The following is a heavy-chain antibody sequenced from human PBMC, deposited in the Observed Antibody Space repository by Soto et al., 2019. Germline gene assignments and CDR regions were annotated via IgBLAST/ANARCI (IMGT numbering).Heavy chain of an antibody. Sequence: QVRLVQSGAEVKEPGDSVRVSCEASGYTCTAYHIHWVRQAPGQGLEWMGCINPMFGDTGYAQDFQGRVSMTSDMSISAVYMEWSRLTADDTAIYYCARNMDYYYGRGSGNGHGVWGQGTTVTVFS. CDR3: ARNMDYYYGRGSGNGHGV. CDR2: INPMFGDT. CDR1: GYTCTAYH. V-gene: IGHV1-2*02. J-gene: IGHJ6*02. D-gene: IGHD3-10*02.